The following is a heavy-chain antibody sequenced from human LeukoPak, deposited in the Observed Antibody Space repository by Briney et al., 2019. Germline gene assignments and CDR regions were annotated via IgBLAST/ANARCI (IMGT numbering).Heavy chain of an antibody. D-gene: IGHD1/OR15-1a*01. CDR1: GDTFRSYS. J-gene: IGHJ6*04. V-gene: IGHV1-69*01. Sequence: SVKVSCKASGDTFRSYSFNWVRQAPGQGLEWMGGIIPIFDTTYYAQKFQGRVTITADESTSTAYMELSSLRYEDTAVYYCASRNNGTLFYGLDVGGSGTPVTVSS. CDR3: ASRNNGTLFYGLDV. CDR2: IIPIFDTT.